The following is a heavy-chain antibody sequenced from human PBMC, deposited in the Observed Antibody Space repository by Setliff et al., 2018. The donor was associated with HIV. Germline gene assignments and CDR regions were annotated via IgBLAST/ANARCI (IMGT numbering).Heavy chain of an antibody. CDR2: IIPVFGKV. D-gene: IGHD6-19*01. Sequence: ASVKVSCKASGGTFSSFGINWIRQAPGQGLEWMGGIIPVFGKVEYAQRFQGRVKITADESTSTAYMEMSSLRSEDMAIYYCARSDSGWPHYQYHHMDVWGKGTTVTVAS. V-gene: IGHV1-69*13. J-gene: IGHJ6*04. CDR1: GGTFSSFG. CDR3: ARSDSGWPHYQYHHMDV.